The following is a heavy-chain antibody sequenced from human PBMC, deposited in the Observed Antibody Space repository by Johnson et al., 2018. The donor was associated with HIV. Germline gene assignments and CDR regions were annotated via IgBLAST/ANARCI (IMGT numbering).Heavy chain of an antibody. Sequence: LVESGGGLVEPGRSLRLSCAASGFTFDDYAMHWIRHAPGKGLEWVSGISWNSGSTIYVASVKGRFTISRDNAKNSLYLQMNSLRAEDTAVYYCAKTAWVVEGEAFDIWGQGTLVTVSS. V-gene: IGHV3-9*01. CDR3: AKTAWVVEGEAFDI. CDR2: ISWNSGST. J-gene: IGHJ3*02. CDR1: GFTFDDYA.